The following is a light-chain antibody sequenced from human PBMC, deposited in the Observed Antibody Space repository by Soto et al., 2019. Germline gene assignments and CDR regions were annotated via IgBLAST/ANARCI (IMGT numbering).Light chain of an antibody. CDR3: QHADGLRALT. J-gene: IGKJ4*01. V-gene: IGKV1-12*01. Sequence: DIQMTQSPPFVSASVGDRVTISCRASQDAGSWLSWFHQKPRGAPNLLIFHTSRLQSGVPSRFAGRGSGTEFTLTISSMQPEDFGTYYCQHADGLRALTFGGGTTVEI. CDR1: QDAGSW. CDR2: HTS.